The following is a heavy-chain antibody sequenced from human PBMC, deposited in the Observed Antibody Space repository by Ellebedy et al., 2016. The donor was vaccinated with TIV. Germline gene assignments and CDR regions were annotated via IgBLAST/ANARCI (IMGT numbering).Heavy chain of an antibody. CDR1: GGTFSRYG. V-gene: IGHV1-69*13. Sequence: AASVKVSCKASGGTFSRYGFNWVRQAPGLGLEWMGGIIPMFGTAKYAEKFQGRVTITADESTSTASMELASLTSEDTAVYFCARDGSPTDAVYAYYYGMDVWGQGTTVSVS. D-gene: IGHD1-14*01. J-gene: IGHJ6*02. CDR2: IIPMFGTA. CDR3: ARDGSPTDAVYAYYYGMDV.